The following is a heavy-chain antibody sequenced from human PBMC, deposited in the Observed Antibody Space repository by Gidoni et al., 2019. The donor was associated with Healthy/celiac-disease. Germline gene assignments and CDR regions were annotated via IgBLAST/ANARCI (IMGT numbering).Heavy chain of an antibody. CDR2: IYYSGST. CDR1: GGSVSSGSYY. D-gene: IGHD2-2*01. Sequence: QVQLQESGPGLVKPSETLSLTCTVSGGSVSSGSYYWSWIRQPPGKGLEWIGYIYYSGSTNYNPSLKSRVTISVDTSKNQFSLKLSSVTAADTAVYYCARDRSGICSSTSCYGVYYYYGMDVWGQGTTVTVSS. CDR3: ARDRSGICSSTSCYGVYYYYGMDV. J-gene: IGHJ6*02. V-gene: IGHV4-61*01.